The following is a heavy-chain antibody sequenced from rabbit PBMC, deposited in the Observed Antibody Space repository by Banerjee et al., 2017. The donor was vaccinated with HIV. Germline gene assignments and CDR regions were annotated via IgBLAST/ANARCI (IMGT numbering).Heavy chain of an antibody. J-gene: IGHJ4*01. CDR1: GIDFSSYG. D-gene: IGHD7-1*01. V-gene: IGHV1S7*01. Sequence: QLVESGGGLVTLGGSLKLSCKASGIDFSSYGVSWVRQAPGKGLEWIGYIDPVFGSTYYASWVNGRFTISSHNAQNTLYLQLNSLTAADTATYFCARGASYVGYGFNLWGPGTLVTVS. CDR2: IDPVFGST. CDR3: ARGASYVGYGFNL.